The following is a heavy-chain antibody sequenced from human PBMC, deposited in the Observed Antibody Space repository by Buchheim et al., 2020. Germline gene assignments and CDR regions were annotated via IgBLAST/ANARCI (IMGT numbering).Heavy chain of an antibody. V-gene: IGHV3-30-3*01. CDR3: VRVSVGYIKVFHYPMKV. J-gene: IGHJ6*02. CDR2: ISYDGDRK. CDR1: GFIFSTYF. D-gene: IGHD1-1*01. Sequence: QVQLVESGGGVVQPGKSLRLSCAASGFIFSTYFIHWVRQAPGKGLEWVALISYDGDRKYYADSVKGRFTLSRDNSKSMVYLQMDSLRTEDTAVYYCVRVSVGYIKVFHYPMKVWGQGTT.